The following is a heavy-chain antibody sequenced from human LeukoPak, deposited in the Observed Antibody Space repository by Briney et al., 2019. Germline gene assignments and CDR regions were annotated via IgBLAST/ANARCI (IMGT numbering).Heavy chain of an antibody. CDR3: AKVGVVYSYYYYYMDV. D-gene: IGHD3-3*01. CDR1: GFTFSSYA. V-gene: IGHV3-23*01. J-gene: IGHJ6*03. CDR2: ISGSGGST. Sequence: GGSLRLSCAASGFTFSSYAMSWVRQAPGKGLEWVSAISGSGGSTYYADSVKGRFTISRDNSKNTLYLQMNSLRAEDTAVYYCAKVGVVYSYYYYYMDVWGKGTTVTVSS.